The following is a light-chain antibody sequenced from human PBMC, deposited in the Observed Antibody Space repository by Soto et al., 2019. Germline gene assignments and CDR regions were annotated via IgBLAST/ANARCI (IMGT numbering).Light chain of an antibody. CDR2: QDS. J-gene: IGLJ2*01. CDR3: QAWDMDNSTAV. CDR1: KLGDRY. Sequence: SYELTQPPSVSVSPGQTASITCSGDKLGDRYACWYQQKPGQSPVLVISQDSKRPSGIPERFSGSNSGNTATLTISGTQAMDEADYYCQAWDMDNSTAVFGGGTKLTVL. V-gene: IGLV3-1*01.